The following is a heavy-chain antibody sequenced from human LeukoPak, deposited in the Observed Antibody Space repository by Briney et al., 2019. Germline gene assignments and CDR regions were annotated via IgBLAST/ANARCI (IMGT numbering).Heavy chain of an antibody. CDR1: GGSINSYY. J-gene: IGHJ6*03. Sequence: SETLSLTCTVSGGSINSYYWSWIRQPPGKGLEWIGYIYYSGSSSYNPSLKSRVTMSVDTSKNQLSLKLSSVTAADTAVYYCARWYCSSNTCYHMDVWGKGTTVTVSS. D-gene: IGHD2-2*01. V-gene: IGHV4-59*01. CDR3: ARWYCSSNTCYHMDV. CDR2: IYYSGSS.